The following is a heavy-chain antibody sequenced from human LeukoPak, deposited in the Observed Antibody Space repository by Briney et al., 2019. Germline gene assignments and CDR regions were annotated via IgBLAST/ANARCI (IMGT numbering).Heavy chain of an antibody. CDR2: INYSGST. Sequence: SETPSLTCTVSGGSIRSSHYYWGWIRQPPGKGLEWIGSINYSGSTYYNPSLKSRVTISVDTSKNRFSLKLSSVTAADTAVYYCARQTTVTTPFDYWGQGTLVTVSS. D-gene: IGHD4-11*01. V-gene: IGHV4-39*01. J-gene: IGHJ4*02. CDR3: ARQTTVTTPFDY. CDR1: GGSIRSSHYY.